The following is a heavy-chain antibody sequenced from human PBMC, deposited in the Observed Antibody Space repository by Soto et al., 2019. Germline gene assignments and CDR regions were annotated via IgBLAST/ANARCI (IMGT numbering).Heavy chain of an antibody. V-gene: IGHV4-4*07. Sequence: SATLYLTCTFSGGSISSYYWSWIRQPAGKGLEWIGRIYTSGSTNYNPSLKSRVTMSVDTSKNQFSLKLSSVTAADTAVYYCASSPPYSHLFDPWGQGTLVTVSS. CDR1: GGSISSYY. J-gene: IGHJ5*02. D-gene: IGHD5-18*01. CDR2: IYTSGST. CDR3: ASSPPYSHLFDP.